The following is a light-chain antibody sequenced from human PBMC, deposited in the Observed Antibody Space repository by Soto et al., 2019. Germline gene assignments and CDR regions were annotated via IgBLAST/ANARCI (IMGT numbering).Light chain of an antibody. CDR3: QQYNGYWT. V-gene: IGKV1-5*03. CDR1: QSISDS. CDR2: EAS. Sequence: DIQMTQSPSTLSASVGDRVTITCRASQSISDSLAWYQQKPGKAPKLLIYEASNLKSGVPSRFSGSGSGTEYPLTISSLPTDDFASYYCQQYNGYWTFGQGTKVEIK. J-gene: IGKJ1*01.